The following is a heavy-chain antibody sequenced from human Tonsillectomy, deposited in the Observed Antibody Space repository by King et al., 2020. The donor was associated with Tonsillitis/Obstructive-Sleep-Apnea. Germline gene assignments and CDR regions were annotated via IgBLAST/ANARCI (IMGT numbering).Heavy chain of an antibody. CDR3: ARENIWSGSGQLWEAYYMDV. V-gene: IGHV4-59*12. CDR2: IYYSGST. CDR1: GGSISSYY. Sequence: VQLQESGPGLVKPSETLSLTCTVSGGSISSYYWSWIRQPPGKGLEWIGYIYYSGSTNYNPSLKSRVTISVDTSKNQFSLKLSSVTAADTAVYYCARENIWSGSGQLWEAYYMDVWGKGTTVTVSS. D-gene: IGHD3-3*01. J-gene: IGHJ6*03.